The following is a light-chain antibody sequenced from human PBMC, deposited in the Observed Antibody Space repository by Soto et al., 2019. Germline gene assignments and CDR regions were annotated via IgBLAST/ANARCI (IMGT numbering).Light chain of an antibody. V-gene: IGLV2-8*01. CDR3: SSYAGSNMVV. Sequence: QSVLTQPPSASGSPGQSVTISCTGTSSDVGGYNYVSWYQQHPGKAPKLIIYEVSKRPSGVPDRFSGSKSGNTASLTVSGLQAEDEADYYCSSYAGSNMVVFGGGTKLTVL. J-gene: IGLJ2*01. CDR2: EVS. CDR1: SSDVGGYNY.